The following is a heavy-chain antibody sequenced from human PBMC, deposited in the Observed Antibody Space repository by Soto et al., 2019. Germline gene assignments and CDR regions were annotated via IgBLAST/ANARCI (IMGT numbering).Heavy chain of an antibody. J-gene: IGHJ4*02. Sequence: GESLKVSCKGSGYTFTTYWITWMRQTPGKGLEWMGRIDPGNSYTSYNPSFQGHVTLSADMSIRTAYLQWSGVKASDTAMYYCARHTRLGPMLFDYWGQGTPVTVS. CDR3: ARHTRLGPMLFDY. CDR1: GYTFTTYW. D-gene: IGHD2-8*01. CDR2: IDPGNSYT. V-gene: IGHV5-10-1*01.